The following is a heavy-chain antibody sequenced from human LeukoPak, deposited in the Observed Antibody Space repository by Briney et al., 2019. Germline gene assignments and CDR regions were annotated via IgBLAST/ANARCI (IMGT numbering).Heavy chain of an antibody. D-gene: IGHD5-18*01. CDR2: IYYSGST. J-gene: IGHJ3*02. CDR1: GGSISSYY. Sequence: SETLSLTCTVSGGSISSYYWSWIRQPPGKGLEWIGYIYYSGSTNYNPSLKSRVTISVDTSKNQFSLKLSSVTAADTAMYYCARSLTWIQLWGHPGAFDTGGQGTRVTVS. CDR3: ARSLTWIQLWGHPGAFDT. V-gene: IGHV4-59*01.